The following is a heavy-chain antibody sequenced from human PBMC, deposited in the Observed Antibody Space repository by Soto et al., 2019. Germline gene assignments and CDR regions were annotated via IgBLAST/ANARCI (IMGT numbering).Heavy chain of an antibody. J-gene: IGHJ6*02. D-gene: IGHD1-1*01. CDR2: TYYRSRWYS. CDR3: ARVSSVYNYREPDYYYYGVDV. Sequence: QVQLQQSGPGLVKPSQTLSLTCAISGDSVSSNSAAWNWIRQSPSRGLEWLGRTYYRSRWYSDYAEFLKSRITISPDTSKNQFSLQLKSVSPEDTAVYYCARVSSVYNYREPDYYYYGVDVWGQGTPVTVSS. CDR1: GDSVSSNSAA. V-gene: IGHV6-1*01.